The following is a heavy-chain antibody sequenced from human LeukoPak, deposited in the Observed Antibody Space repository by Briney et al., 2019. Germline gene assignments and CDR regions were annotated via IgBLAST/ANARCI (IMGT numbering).Heavy chain of an antibody. CDR3: ATITGTTKEFDY. V-gene: IGHV4-39*02. CDR2: ISYSGST. D-gene: IGHD1-20*01. J-gene: IGHJ4*02. CDR1: GDSISSYY. Sequence: SETLSLTCTVSGDSISSYYWTWIRQPPGKGLEWIGSISYSGSTYYNPSLKSRVTISVDTSKNHFSLKLTSVTAADTAVYYCATITGTTKEFDYWGQGTLVAVSS.